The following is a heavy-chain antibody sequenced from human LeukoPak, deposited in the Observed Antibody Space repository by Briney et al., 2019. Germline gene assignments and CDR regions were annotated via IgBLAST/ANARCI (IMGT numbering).Heavy chain of an antibody. V-gene: IGHV3-23*01. J-gene: IGHJ4*02. D-gene: IGHD3-10*01. CDR2: ISDSGSTA. CDR1: GFTFSNYA. Sequence: GGSLRLSCGASGFTFSNYAMSWVRQAPGKGLEWVSGISDSGSTAFYADSVKGRFTSSRDNPKSTLYLQMNSLRAEDTAVYYCARGRGVYFDYWGQGTLVTVTS. CDR3: ARGRGVYFDY.